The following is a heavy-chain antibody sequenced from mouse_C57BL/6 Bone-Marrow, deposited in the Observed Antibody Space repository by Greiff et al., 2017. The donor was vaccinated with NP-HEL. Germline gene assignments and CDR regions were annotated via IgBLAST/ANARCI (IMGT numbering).Heavy chain of an antibody. CDR3: ARRLANYYGSSSAWFAY. Sequence: EVKLVESGGDLVKPGGSLKLSCAASGFTFSSYGMSWVRQTPDKRLEWVATISSGGSYTYYPDSVQGRFTISRDNAKNTLYLQMSSLKSEDTAMYYCARRLANYYGSSSAWFAYWGQGTLVTVSA. J-gene: IGHJ3*01. CDR2: ISSGGSYT. V-gene: IGHV5-6*02. D-gene: IGHD1-1*01. CDR1: GFTFSSYG.